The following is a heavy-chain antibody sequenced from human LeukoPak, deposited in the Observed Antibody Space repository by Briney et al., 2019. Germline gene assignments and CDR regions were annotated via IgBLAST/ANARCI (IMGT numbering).Heavy chain of an antibody. D-gene: IGHD4-23*01. J-gene: IGHJ4*02. Sequence: GGSLRLSCAASGFTFSSYGMHWARQAPGKGLEWVAVISYDGSNKYYADSVKGRFTISRDNSKNTLYLQMNSLRAEDTAVYYCAKVFYGGNSAGNDYWGQGTLVTVSS. V-gene: IGHV3-30*18. CDR1: GFTFSSYG. CDR3: AKVFYGGNSAGNDY. CDR2: ISYDGSNK.